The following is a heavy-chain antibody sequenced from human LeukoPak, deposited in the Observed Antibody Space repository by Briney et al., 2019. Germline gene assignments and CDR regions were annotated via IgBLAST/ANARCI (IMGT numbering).Heavy chain of an antibody. V-gene: IGHV3-66*01. D-gene: IGHD1-14*01. CDR3: ARETPEYD. J-gene: IGHJ4*02. CDR1: GFTVSSNY. Sequence: GGSLRLSCAASGFTVSSNYMTWVRQAPGKGLEWVSVIYSGGTTYYADSVKARFIISRDNAKNSLYLQMNSLRDEDTAVYYCARETPEYDWGQGTLVTVSS. CDR2: IYSGGTT.